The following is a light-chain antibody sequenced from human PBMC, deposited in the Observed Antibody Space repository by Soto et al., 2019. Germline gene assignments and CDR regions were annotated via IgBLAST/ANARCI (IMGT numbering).Light chain of an antibody. CDR2: GAS. V-gene: IGKV3-15*01. Sequence: EIVMTQSPATLSVSPGERATLSCRASQSVGNNLAWYQQKPGQAPRLLIYGASTRATGIPARFSGSGSGTEFTLTISSVQSEDFAIYYCHQYNNWHTFGQGTKLEIK. J-gene: IGKJ2*01. CDR1: QSVGNN. CDR3: HQYNNWHT.